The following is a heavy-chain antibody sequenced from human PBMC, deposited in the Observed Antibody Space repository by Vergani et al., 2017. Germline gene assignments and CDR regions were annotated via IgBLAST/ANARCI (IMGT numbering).Heavy chain of an antibody. Sequence: QVQLQELGPGLVKPSQTLSTTCTVSGGSISSGGYYWSWLRQHPGKGLEWIGYIYYSGGTYYNPSLKSRVTISVDTSKNQFSLKLSSVTAADTAVYYCARGGSNYVVDYWGQGTLVTVSS. J-gene: IGHJ4*02. CDR1: GGSISSGGYY. CDR3: ARGGSNYVVDY. V-gene: IGHV4-31*03. CDR2: IYYSGGT. D-gene: IGHD1-26*01.